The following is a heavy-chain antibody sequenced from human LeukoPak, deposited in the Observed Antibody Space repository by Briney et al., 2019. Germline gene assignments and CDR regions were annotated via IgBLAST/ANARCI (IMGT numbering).Heavy chain of an antibody. V-gene: IGHV3-21*01. CDR2: ISSSSSYI. CDR1: GFTFSSYS. J-gene: IGHJ4*02. CDR3: AILNYYGSGSYYRPQFHDFDY. D-gene: IGHD3-10*01. Sequence: GGSLRLSCAASGFTFSSYSRNWVRQAPGKGLECVSSISSSSSYIYYADSVKGRFTISRDNAKNSLYLQMNSLRAEDTAVYYCAILNYYGSGSYYRPQFHDFDYWGQGTLVTVSS.